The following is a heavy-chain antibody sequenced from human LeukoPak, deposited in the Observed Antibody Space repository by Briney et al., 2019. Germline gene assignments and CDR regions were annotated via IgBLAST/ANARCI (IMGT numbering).Heavy chain of an antibody. D-gene: IGHD3-16*01. V-gene: IGHV3-66*02. Sequence: QPGGSLRLSCAASGFTFSSYSMNWVRQAPGKGLEWVSVIYSGGSTYYADSVKGRFTISRDNSKNTLYLQMNSLRAEDTAVYYCASMTHESPHYYYMDVWGKGTTVTVSS. CDR2: IYSGGST. J-gene: IGHJ6*03. CDR1: GFTFSSYS. CDR3: ASMTHESPHYYYMDV.